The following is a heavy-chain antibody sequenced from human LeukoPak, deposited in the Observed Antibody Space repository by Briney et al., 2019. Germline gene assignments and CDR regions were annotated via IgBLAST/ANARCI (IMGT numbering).Heavy chain of an antibody. CDR2: IYIRGST. Sequence: SETLSLTCTVSGGPISSYYWSWIRQPAGKGLEWIGRIYIRGSTNYNPSLKSRVTMSLDTSKNQFSLKLRSVTAADTAVYYCARVGCISTSCYDLDYWGQGTLVTVSS. CDR3: ARVGCISTSCYDLDY. D-gene: IGHD2-2*01. J-gene: IGHJ4*02. CDR1: GGPISSYY. V-gene: IGHV4-4*07.